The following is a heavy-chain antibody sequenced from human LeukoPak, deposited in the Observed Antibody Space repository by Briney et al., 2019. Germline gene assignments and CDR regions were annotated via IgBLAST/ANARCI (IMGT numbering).Heavy chain of an antibody. CDR2: ISYDGSNK. Sequence: GSLRLSCAASGFTFSSYAMHWVRQAPGKGLEWVAVISYDGSNKYYADSVKGRFTISRDNSKNTLYLQMSSLRAEDTAVYYCARDSSGVGSSWPYYFDYWGQGTLVTVSS. J-gene: IGHJ4*02. V-gene: IGHV3-30-3*01. D-gene: IGHD6-13*01. CDR3: ARDSSGVGSSWPYYFDY. CDR1: GFTFSSYA.